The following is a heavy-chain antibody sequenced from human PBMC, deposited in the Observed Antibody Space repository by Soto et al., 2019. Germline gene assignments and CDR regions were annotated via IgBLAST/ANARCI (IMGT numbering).Heavy chain of an antibody. CDR1: GYTFSAYG. J-gene: IGHJ4*02. D-gene: IGHD3-22*01. Sequence: ASVKVSCKASGYTFSAYGFSWMRQAPGQGLEWMGWVSAYDGSTNYAQKFQGRLTMTTDTSTSTAYMELRSLRSDDTAVYYCARPYDSSQSPRFDYWGQGTLVTVSS. V-gene: IGHV1-18*04. CDR2: VSAYDGST. CDR3: ARPYDSSQSPRFDY.